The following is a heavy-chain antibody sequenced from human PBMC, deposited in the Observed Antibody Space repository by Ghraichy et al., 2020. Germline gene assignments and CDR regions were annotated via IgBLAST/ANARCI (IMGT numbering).Heavy chain of an antibody. CDR3: ARTLVSRPPDYYDSSGYDY. V-gene: IGHV3-11*01. J-gene: IGHJ4*02. CDR2: ISSSGSTI. Sequence: RGSLRLSCAASGFTFSDYYMSWIRQAPGKGLEWVSYISSSGSTIYYADSVKGRFTISRDNAKNSLYLQMNSLRAEDTAVYYCARTLVSRPPDYYDSSGYDYWGQGTLVTVSS. CDR1: GFTFSDYY. D-gene: IGHD3-22*01.